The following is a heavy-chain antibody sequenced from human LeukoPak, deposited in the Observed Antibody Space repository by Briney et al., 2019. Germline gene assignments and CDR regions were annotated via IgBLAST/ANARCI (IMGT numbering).Heavy chain of an antibody. J-gene: IGHJ6*04. CDR2: ISGSGGST. Sequence: GGSLRLSCAASGFTFSSYAMSWVRQAPGKGLEWVSAISGSGGSTYYADSVKSRFTISRDNSKNTLYLQMNSLRDEDTALYYCAKLVWFGRPIRRTMDVWGEGTTVTVSS. V-gene: IGHV3-23*01. D-gene: IGHD3-10*01. CDR1: GFTFSSYA. CDR3: AKLVWFGRPIRRTMDV.